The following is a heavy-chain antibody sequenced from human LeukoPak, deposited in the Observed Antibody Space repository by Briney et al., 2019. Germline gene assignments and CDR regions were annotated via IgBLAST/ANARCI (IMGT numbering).Heavy chain of an antibody. D-gene: IGHD3-22*01. V-gene: IGHV1-2*02. J-gene: IGHJ4*02. CDR2: INPHSGGT. CDR1: GYTFTDYY. CDR3: ARVYLGVYYYGSSGYSHLDY. Sequence: ASVKVSCKASGYTFTDYYMHWVRQAPGQGLEWMGWINPHSGGTNYAQKFQGRVTMTRDTSISTAYMELSRLRSDDTAVYYCARVYLGVYYYGSSGYSHLDYWGQGTLVTVSS.